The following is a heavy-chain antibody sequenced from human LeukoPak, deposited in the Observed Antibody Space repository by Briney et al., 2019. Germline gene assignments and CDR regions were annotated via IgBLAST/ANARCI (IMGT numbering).Heavy chain of an antibody. Sequence: GGSLRLSCAASGFTFSSHGMHWVRQAPGKGLEWVAVISYDGSNKYYADSVKGRFTISRDNSKNTLYLQMNSLRAEDTAVYYCARAYRTPYYGSGSYYGEYFDYWGQGTLVTVSS. CDR3: ARAYRTPYYGSGSYYGEYFDY. D-gene: IGHD3-10*01. CDR1: GFTFSSHG. J-gene: IGHJ4*02. CDR2: ISYDGSNK. V-gene: IGHV3-30*03.